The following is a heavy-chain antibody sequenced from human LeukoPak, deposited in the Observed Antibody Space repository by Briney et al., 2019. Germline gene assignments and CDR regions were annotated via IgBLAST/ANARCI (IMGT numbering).Heavy chain of an antibody. CDR2: IYSGGNT. CDR1: GFTVSNTY. D-gene: IGHD2-15*01. J-gene: IGHJ4*02. Sequence: GGSLRLSCAASGFTVSNTYMSWVRQAPGNGLEWVSLIYSGGNTYYADSVKGRFSISRDNSKNTLYLQMNSLRAEDTAVYYCARAYCSGGSCYFDYWGQGALVTVSS. CDR3: ARAYCSGGSCYFDY. V-gene: IGHV3-53*01.